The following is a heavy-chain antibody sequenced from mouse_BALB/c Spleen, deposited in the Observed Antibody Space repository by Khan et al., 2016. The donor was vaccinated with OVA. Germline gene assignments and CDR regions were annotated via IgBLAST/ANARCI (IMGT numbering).Heavy chain of an antibody. V-gene: IGHV1-4*01. D-gene: IGHD2-14*01. CDR3: VRDGAYHRNDDWFAY. CDR1: GYTFTSYT. CDR2: INPSNGYT. Sequence: QVQLQQSGAELARPGASVKMSCKASGYTFTSYTIHWIKKRPGQGLEWIGYINPSNGYTNYNQKFKDKATLTTDKSSTTAYLQLSSLTSDDSAVYSCVRDGAYHRNDDWFAYWGQGTLVTVSA. J-gene: IGHJ3*01.